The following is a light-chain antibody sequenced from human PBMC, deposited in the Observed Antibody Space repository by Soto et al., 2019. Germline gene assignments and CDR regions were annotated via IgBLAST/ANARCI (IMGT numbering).Light chain of an antibody. CDR2: KAS. J-gene: IGKJ5*01. CDR3: QQYNYWHPIT. CDR1: QSISSY. V-gene: IGKV1-5*03. Sequence: DIQMTQSPSSLSASVGDRVTITCRASQSISSYLNWYQQKPGKAPKLLIYKASTLKSGVPSRFSGSGSGTEFTLTISSLQSEDFAVYYCQQYNYWHPITFGQGTRLEIK.